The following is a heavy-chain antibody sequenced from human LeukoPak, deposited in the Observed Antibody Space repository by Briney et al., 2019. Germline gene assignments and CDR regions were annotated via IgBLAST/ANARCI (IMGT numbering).Heavy chain of an antibody. J-gene: IGHJ4*02. CDR3: ARSDGYNSFDS. V-gene: IGHV4-59*08. Sequence: SETLSLTCTVSGGSISSHYWSWIRQPPGKGLEWIGYIYYSGSTDYNPSLKSRVTISVDTSKNQFSLKLSSVTAADTAVYYCARSDGYNSFDSWGQGTLVTVSS. CDR2: IYYSGST. D-gene: IGHD5-24*01. CDR1: GGSISSHY.